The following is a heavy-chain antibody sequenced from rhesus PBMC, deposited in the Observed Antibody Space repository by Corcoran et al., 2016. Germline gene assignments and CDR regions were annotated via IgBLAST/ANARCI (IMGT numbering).Heavy chain of an antibody. CDR2: IYGGSGST. V-gene: IGHV4S7*01. D-gene: IGHD6-25*01. CDR3: ARDIAAAGIDY. J-gene: IGHJ4*01. Sequence: QVQLQESGPGVVKPSETLSLTCAVSGGSISGYYLWSWIRQPPGKGLEWIGNIYGGSGSTSYNPSLKSRVIISIDTSKNQFSLKLSSVTAADTAVYYCARDIAAAGIDYWGQGVLVTVSS. CDR1: GGSISGYYL.